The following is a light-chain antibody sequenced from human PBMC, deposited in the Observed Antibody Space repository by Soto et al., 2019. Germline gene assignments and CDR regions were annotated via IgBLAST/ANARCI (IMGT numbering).Light chain of an antibody. V-gene: IGKV1-39*01. CDR2: SAS. J-gene: IGKJ2*01. Sequence: DIQMTQSPSFLSASVGDRVTITCRASQRIDNFLNWYQQKPRKAPKLLIYSASSLQSGVPSRFSGSGSGTDFTLTITSLQPEDSATYHCQQRYKTSLSSFGQGTKVEIK. CDR1: QRIDNF. CDR3: QQRYKTSLSS.